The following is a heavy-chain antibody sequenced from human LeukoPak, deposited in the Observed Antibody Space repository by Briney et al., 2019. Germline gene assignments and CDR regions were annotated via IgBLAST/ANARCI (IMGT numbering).Heavy chain of an antibody. Sequence: SETLSLTCTVSGGSISSSSYYWGWIRQPPGKGLDWIGSIYYTGSTYSNPSLKSRVTISVDTSKTQFSLKLSSVNAADTAVYSCASGYAYYFDYWGQGTLVTVSS. V-gene: IGHV4-39*01. CDR2: IYYTGST. D-gene: IGHD5-12*01. CDR3: ASGYAYYFDY. CDR1: GGSISSSSYY. J-gene: IGHJ4*02.